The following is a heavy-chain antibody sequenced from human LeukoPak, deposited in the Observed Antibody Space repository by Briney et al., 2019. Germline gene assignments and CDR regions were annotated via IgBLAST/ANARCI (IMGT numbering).Heavy chain of an antibody. D-gene: IGHD4-4*01. CDR3: ARWDYSNCVDAFDI. CDR1: GGSISSSSYY. V-gene: IGHV4-39*01. Sequence: SETLSLTCTVSGGSISSSSYYWGWIRQPPGKGLEWIGSIYYSGSTYYNPSLKSRVTISVDTSKNQFSLKLSSVTAADTAVYYCARWDYSNCVDAFDIWGQGTMVTVPS. J-gene: IGHJ3*02. CDR2: IYYSGST.